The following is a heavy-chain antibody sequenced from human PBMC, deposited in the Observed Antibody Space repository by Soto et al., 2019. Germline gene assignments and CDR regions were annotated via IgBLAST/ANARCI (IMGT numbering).Heavy chain of an antibody. D-gene: IGHD3-22*01. CDR2: IYWDDDK. CDR1: GFSLSTRGVG. CDR3: VHDSSGYDCFDY. J-gene: IGHJ4*02. Sequence: QITFKESGPALVKPTQTLTLTGTLSGFSLSTRGVGVGWIRQPPGKALDWLALIYWDDDKRYSPSLKGRLTIAKDTSKDQVVLTMTNMDPVDTGTYYCVHDSSGYDCFDYSGQGTLVTVSS. V-gene: IGHV2-5*02.